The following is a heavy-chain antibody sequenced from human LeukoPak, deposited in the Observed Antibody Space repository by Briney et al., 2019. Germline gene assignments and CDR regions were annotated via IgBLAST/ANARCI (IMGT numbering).Heavy chain of an antibody. D-gene: IGHD5-18*01. CDR1: GGSFSGYY. CDR3: ARVGYSYLFDY. CDR2: INHSGST. V-gene: IGHV4-34*01. Sequence: SETLSLTCAVYGGSFSGYYWSWIRQPPGKGLEWIGEINHSGSTNYNPSLKSRVTISVDTSKNQLSLKLSSVTAADTAVYYCARVGYSYLFDYWGQGTLVTVSS. J-gene: IGHJ4*02.